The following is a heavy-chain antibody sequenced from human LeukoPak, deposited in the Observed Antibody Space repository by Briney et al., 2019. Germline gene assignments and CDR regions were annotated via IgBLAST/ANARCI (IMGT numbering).Heavy chain of an antibody. D-gene: IGHD2-21*01. V-gene: IGHV1-69-2*01. J-gene: IGHJ4*02. CDR1: GYTFCDYF. CDR2: YDPENPGP. CDR3: ATSLGIIRSTYYFDS. Sequence: ATVKISCKTSGYTFCDYFMHWFQQSPGGDLRWRGRYDPENPGPIYADIFKGRLTITADTSAATVYMELSSLRSDDTALYFCATSLGIIRSTYYFDSWGQGTQVTVSS.